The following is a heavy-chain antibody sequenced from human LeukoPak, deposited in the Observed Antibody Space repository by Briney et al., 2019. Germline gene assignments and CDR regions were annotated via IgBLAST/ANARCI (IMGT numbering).Heavy chain of an antibody. J-gene: IGHJ6*02. D-gene: IGHD1-14*01. CDR2: ISGSGGST. Sequence: PGGSLRLSCAASGFTFSSYAMSWVRQAPGKGLEWVSAISGSGGSTYYADSVKGRFTISRDNSKNTLYLQMNSLRAEDTAVYYCAKDTDRDGYYYYYGMDVWGQGTRSPSP. CDR3: AKDTDRDGYYYYYGMDV. CDR1: GFTFSSYA. V-gene: IGHV3-23*01.